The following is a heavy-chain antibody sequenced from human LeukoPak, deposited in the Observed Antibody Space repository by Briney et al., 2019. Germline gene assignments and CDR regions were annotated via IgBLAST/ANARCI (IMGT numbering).Heavy chain of an antibody. CDR3: ARGDYGDRFDP. J-gene: IGHJ5*02. Sequence: SETLSLTCTASGGSISSYYWSWIRQPPGKGLEWIGYIYYSGSTNYNPSLKSRVTISVDTSKNQFSLKLSSVTAADTAVYYCARGDYGDRFDPWGQGTLVTVSS. V-gene: IGHV4-59*01. CDR1: GGSISSYY. D-gene: IGHD4-17*01. CDR2: IYYSGST.